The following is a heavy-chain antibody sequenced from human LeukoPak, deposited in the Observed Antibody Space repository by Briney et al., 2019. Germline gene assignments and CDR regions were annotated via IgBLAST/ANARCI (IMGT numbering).Heavy chain of an antibody. CDR3: AGQANNWFDP. J-gene: IGHJ5*02. V-gene: IGHV3-74*03. CDR1: GFTFSSYW. CDR2: LKFDGTIT. Sequence: PGGSLRLSCAASGFTFSSYWMHWVRQAPGKGLVWVSRLKFDGTITQYADSVKGRFTVSRDNAKNTLYLQMDSLRAEDTAVYYRAGQANNWFDPWGQGTLVTVSS.